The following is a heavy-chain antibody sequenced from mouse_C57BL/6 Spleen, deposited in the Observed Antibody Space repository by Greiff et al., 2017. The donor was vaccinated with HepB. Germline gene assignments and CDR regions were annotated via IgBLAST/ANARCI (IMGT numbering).Heavy chain of an antibody. V-gene: IGHV1-80*01. CDR1: GYAFSSYW. CDR3: AWDGYDEGYYFDY. Sequence: QVHVKQSGAELVKPGASVKISCKASGYAFSSYWMNWVKQRPGKGLEWIGQIYPGDGDTNYNGKFKGKATLTADKSSSTAYMQLSSLTSEDSAVYFCAWDGYDEGYYFDYWGQGTTLTVSS. J-gene: IGHJ2*01. D-gene: IGHD2-2*01. CDR2: IYPGDGDT.